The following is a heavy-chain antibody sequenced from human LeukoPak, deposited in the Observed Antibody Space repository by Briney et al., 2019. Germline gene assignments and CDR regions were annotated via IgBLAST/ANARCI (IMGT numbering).Heavy chain of an antibody. J-gene: IGHJ5*02. CDR2: IYYSGST. V-gene: IGHV4-39*01. CDR1: GGSISSSSYY. CDR3: ARHSSAGRAGRANWFDP. D-gene: IGHD3-10*01. Sequence: PSETLSLTCTVSGGSISSSSYYWGWIRQPPGKGLEWIGSIYYSGSTYYNPSLKSRVTISVDTSKNQFSLKLSSVTAADTAVYYCARHSSAGRAGRANWFDPWGQGTLVTVSS.